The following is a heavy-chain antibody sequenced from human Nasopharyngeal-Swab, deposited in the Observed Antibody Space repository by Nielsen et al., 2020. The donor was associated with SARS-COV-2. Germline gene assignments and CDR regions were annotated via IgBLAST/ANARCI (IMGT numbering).Heavy chain of an antibody. CDR3: AKAKGDTAMVIGTLYFDY. Sequence: RGSLRLSCAASGFTFSNYGMHWVRQAPGKGLEWVAVISYDGSNKYYADSVKGRFTISRDNSKNTLSLQMNSLRAEDTAVYYCAKAKGDTAMVIGTLYFDYWGQGTLVTVSS. J-gene: IGHJ4*02. D-gene: IGHD5-18*01. CDR2: ISYDGSNK. CDR1: GFTFSNYG. V-gene: IGHV3-30*18.